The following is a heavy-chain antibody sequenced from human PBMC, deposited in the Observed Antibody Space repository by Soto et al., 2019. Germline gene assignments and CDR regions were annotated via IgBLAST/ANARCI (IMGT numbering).Heavy chain of an antibody. CDR1: GFTFSSYG. J-gene: IGHJ3*02. V-gene: IGHV3-30*18. D-gene: IGHD2-21*02. Sequence: GGSLRLSCAASGFTFSSYGMHWVRQAPGKGLEWVAVISYDGSNKYCADSVEGRFTISRDNSKNTLYLQMNSLRAEDTAVYYCAKAMVVVTAISGGGGFDKWGQGTLVTV. CDR3: AKAMVVVTAISGGGGFDK. CDR2: ISYDGSNK.